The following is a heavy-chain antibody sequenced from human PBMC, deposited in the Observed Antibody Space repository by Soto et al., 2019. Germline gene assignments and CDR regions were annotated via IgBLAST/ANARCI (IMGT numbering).Heavy chain of an antibody. J-gene: IGHJ4*02. CDR2: ISYDGSNK. D-gene: IGHD2-15*01. CDR1: GFTFSSYA. Sequence: QVQLVESGGGVVQPGRSLRLSCAASGFTFSSYAMHWVRQAPGKGLEWVAVISYDGSNKYYADSVKGRFTISRDNSKNTLYLQMNTLRAEDTAVYYFYVVAATPFWNYWGQGTLVTVSS. V-gene: IGHV3-30-3*01. CDR3: YVVAATPFWNY.